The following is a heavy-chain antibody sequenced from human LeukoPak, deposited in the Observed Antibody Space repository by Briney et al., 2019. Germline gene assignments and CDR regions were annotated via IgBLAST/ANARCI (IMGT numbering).Heavy chain of an antibody. D-gene: IGHD6-13*01. CDR1: GYTFTVDY. CDR3: ARDAPRAAAGTAVDY. Sequence: ASVKVSCKASGYTFTVDYMHWVRQAPGQGLEWMGWINPNSGGTNYAQKFQGRVTMTRDTSISTAYMELRRLRSDDTAVSYCARDAPRAAAGTAVDYWGQGTLVTVSS. V-gene: IGHV1-2*02. CDR2: INPNSGGT. J-gene: IGHJ4*02.